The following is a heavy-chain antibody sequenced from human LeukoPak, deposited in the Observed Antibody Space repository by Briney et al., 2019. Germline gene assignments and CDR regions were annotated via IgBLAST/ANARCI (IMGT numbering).Heavy chain of an antibody. CDR1: GFTFSSHA. V-gene: IGHV3-23*01. D-gene: IGHD6-13*01. CDR3: AKDFGAAAGPGFDY. CDR2: ISGSGAST. J-gene: IGHJ4*02. Sequence: GGSLRLSCAASGFTFSSHAMSWVRQAPGKGLEWVSRISGSGASTYYADSVKGRFTISRDNSKNTLYLQTNSLRAEDTAVYYCAKDFGAAAGPGFDYWGQGTLVTVSS.